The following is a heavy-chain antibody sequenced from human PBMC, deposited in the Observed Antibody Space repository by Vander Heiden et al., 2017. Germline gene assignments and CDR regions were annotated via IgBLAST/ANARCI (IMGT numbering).Heavy chain of an antibody. CDR3: AKDIAGITGTTVRAFDI. J-gene: IGHJ3*02. D-gene: IGHD1-7*01. V-gene: IGHV3-9*01. Sequence: EVQLVASGGALVQPGRSLRLSCAASGFTFDDYAMHGGRQAPGKGLEWVSGISWNSGSIGYADSVKARFTISRDNAKNSLYLQMNSLRAEDTALYYCAKDIAGITGTTVRAFDIWGQGTMVTVSS. CDR1: GFTFDDYA. CDR2: ISWNSGSI.